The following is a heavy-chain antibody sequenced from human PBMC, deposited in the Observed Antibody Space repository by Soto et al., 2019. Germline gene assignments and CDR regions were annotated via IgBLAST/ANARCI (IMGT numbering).Heavy chain of an antibody. CDR3: ARVPASYDFWSGYFQGGMDV. D-gene: IGHD3-3*01. Sequence: SETLSLTCAVYGGSFSGYYWSWIRQPPGKGLEWIGEINHSGSTNYNPSLKSRVTISVDTSKNQFSLKLSSVTAADTAVYYCARVPASYDFWSGYFQGGMDVWGQGTTVTV. CDR2: INHSGST. V-gene: IGHV4-34*01. J-gene: IGHJ6*02. CDR1: GGSFSGYY.